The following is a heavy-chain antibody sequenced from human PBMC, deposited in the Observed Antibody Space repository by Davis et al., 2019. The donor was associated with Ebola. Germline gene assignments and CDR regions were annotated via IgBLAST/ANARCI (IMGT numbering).Heavy chain of an antibody. CDR2: IRSKANSYAT. J-gene: IGHJ4*02. Sequence: GASLKISCAASGFTFSGSAMHWVRQASGKGLGWVGRIRSKANSYATAYAASVKGRFTISRDDSKNTAYLQMNSLKTEDTAVYYCTRSCGGDCERDYWGQGTLVTVSS. CDR3: TRSCGGDCERDY. CDR1: GFTFSGSA. D-gene: IGHD2-21*02. V-gene: IGHV3-73*01.